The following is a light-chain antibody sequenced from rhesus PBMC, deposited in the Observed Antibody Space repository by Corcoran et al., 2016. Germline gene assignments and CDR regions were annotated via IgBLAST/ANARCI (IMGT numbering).Light chain of an antibody. CDR2: YAS. J-gene: IGKJ4*01. CDR1: QGISNY. Sequence: DIQMTQSPSSLSASVGDTVTITCRASQGISNYLAWYQQKPWKATKPLSSYASNLESGVPSRFSGTGSGTEFTLTIGSLPPENFGIYYCQQRNAYPPTFGGGTKVRIK. CDR3: QQRNAYPPT. V-gene: IGKV1S14*01.